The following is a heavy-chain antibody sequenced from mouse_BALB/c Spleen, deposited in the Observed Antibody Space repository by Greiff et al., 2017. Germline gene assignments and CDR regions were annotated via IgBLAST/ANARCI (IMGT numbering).Heavy chain of an antibody. V-gene: IGHV5-17*02. CDR3: ARSLYAMDY. J-gene: IGHJ4*01. CDR2: ISSGSSTI. CDR1: GFTFSSFG. Sequence: EVKLMESGGGLVQPGGSRKLSCAASGFTFSSFGMHWVRQAPEKGLEWVAYISSGSSTIYYADTVKGRFTISRDNPKNTLFLQMTSLRSEDTAMYYCARSLYAMDYWGQGTSVTVSS.